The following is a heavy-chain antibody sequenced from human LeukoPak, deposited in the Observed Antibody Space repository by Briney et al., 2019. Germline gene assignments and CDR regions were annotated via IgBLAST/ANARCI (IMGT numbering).Heavy chain of an antibody. CDR2: ISSSSSYI. CDR3: ARGTGTTSDYYYYMDV. CDR1: GFTFDDYA. Sequence: GRSLRLSCAASGFTFDDYAMHWVRQAPGKGLEWVSSISSSSSYIYYADSVKGRFTISRDDAKNSLYLQMNSLRAEDTAVYYCARGTGTTSDYYYYMDVWGKGTTVTVSS. J-gene: IGHJ6*03. V-gene: IGHV3-21*01. D-gene: IGHD1-1*01.